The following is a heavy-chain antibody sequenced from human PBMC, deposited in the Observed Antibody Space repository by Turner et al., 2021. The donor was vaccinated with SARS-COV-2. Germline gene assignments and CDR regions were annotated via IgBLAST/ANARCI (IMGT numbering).Heavy chain of an antibody. D-gene: IGHD5-18*01. CDR1: GYTFTSYD. Sequence: QVQLVQSGAEVKKPGASVKVSCKASGYTFTSYDINWVRQATGQGLEWMGLMNPNIGNTGYAQKSQGRVTMTRNTSISTADMELSSLRSEDTAVYYCARTFTAMVRVDYWGQGTLVTVSS. CDR3: ARTFTAMVRVDY. V-gene: IGHV1-8*01. J-gene: IGHJ4*02. CDR2: MNPNIGNT.